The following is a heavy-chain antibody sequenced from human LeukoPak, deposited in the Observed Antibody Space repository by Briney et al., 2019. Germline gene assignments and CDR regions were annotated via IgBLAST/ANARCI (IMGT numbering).Heavy chain of an antibody. CDR3: ARALVRGVMHFDF. Sequence: GGSLRLSCAASGFTFSSYEMNWVRQAPGKGLEWVSYISTSGNTIYYADSVKGRFTISRDNAKNSLYLQMNSLRAEDTAVYYCARALVRGVMHFDFWGQGTLVTVSS. CDR1: GFTFSSYE. CDR2: ISTSGNTI. D-gene: IGHD3-10*01. V-gene: IGHV3-48*03. J-gene: IGHJ4*02.